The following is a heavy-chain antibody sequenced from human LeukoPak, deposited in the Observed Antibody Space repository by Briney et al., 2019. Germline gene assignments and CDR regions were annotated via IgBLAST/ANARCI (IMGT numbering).Heavy chain of an antibody. D-gene: IGHD1-1*01. V-gene: IGHV3-7*03. J-gene: IGHJ5*02. CDR3: ARDRDGKDL. CDR2: IQQNGIEK. CDR1: GFTSGDFW. Sequence: GGSLRLSCAASGFTSGDFWTSWVRQAPGKGREWVANIQQNGIEKYSVEGRFTISRDNVNSLLYLRINSLRADDTAMYYCARDRDGKDLWGQGTLVTVSS.